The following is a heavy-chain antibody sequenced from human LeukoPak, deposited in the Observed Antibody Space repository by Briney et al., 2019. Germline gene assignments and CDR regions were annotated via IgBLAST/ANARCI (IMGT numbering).Heavy chain of an antibody. CDR2: FTPNSGGT. Sequence: ASVKVSCKASGYTFTGYYMHWVRQAPGQGLEWMGWFTPNSGGTNYAQKFQGRVTMTRDTSISTAYMELSRLRSDDTAVYYCARDHGSGSYYRNWFDPWGQGTLVTVSS. CDR1: GYTFTGYY. CDR3: ARDHGSGSYYRNWFDP. V-gene: IGHV1-2*02. D-gene: IGHD3-10*01. J-gene: IGHJ5*02.